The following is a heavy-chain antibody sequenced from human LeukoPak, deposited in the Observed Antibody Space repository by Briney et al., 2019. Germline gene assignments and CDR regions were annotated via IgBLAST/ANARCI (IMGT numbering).Heavy chain of an antibody. CDR3: ARGFYMTTVVHYFDF. CDR2: INTYNGNT. CDR1: GYTFTSYY. Sequence: PRASVKVSCKAFGYTFTSYYVHWVRQAPGQGLEWMGWINTYNGNTNYAQKLQGRVTMTTDTSTSTAYMELRSLRSDDTAVYYCARGFYMTTVVHYFDFWGQGTLVTVSS. D-gene: IGHD4-23*01. V-gene: IGHV1-18*04. J-gene: IGHJ4*02.